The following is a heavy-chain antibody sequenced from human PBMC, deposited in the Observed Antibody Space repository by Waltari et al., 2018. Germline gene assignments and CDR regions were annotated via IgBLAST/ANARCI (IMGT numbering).Heavy chain of an antibody. Sequence: QVQLVQSGAEVKKPGSSVKVSCKASGGTFSSYAISWVRQAPGQGLEWMGRISPIFKTTNYAQKFQGRVTITADKSTITAYMELSSLRSEDTAVYYCARGSYGSMDFHHWGQGTLVTVSP. CDR2: ISPIFKTT. D-gene: IGHD5-18*01. J-gene: IGHJ1*01. V-gene: IGHV1-69*08. CDR3: ARGSYGSMDFHH. CDR1: GGTFSSYA.